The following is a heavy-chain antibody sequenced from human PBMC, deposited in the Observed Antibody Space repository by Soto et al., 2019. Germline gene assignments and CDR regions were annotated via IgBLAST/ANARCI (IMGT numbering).Heavy chain of an antibody. Sequence: PSETLSLTCTVSGGSISSNYWTWIRQPPGKGLEWIGYVYNSGSTNYNPSLKSRVTISEDTSKSQFSLKVNSMTAADTAVYYCAREFGDFFDY. V-gene: IGHV4-59*01. D-gene: IGHD3-10*01. CDR3: AREFGDFFDY. CDR2: VYNSGST. J-gene: IGHJ4*01. CDR1: GGSISSNY.